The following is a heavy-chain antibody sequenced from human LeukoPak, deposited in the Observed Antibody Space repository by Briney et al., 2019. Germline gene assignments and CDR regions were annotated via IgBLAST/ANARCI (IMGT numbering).Heavy chain of an antibody. CDR1: GGSISSYY. CDR2: IYYSGST. D-gene: IGHD3-3*01. J-gene: IGHJ6*02. CDR3: ARHPYDFWSGYDLSYYYGMDV. Sequence: PSETLSLTCTVSGGSISSYYWSWIRQPPGKGLGWIGYIYYSGSTNYNPSLKSRVTISVDTSKNQFSLKLSSVTAADTAVYFCARHPYDFWSGYDLSYYYGMDVWGQGTTVTVSS. V-gene: IGHV4-59*08.